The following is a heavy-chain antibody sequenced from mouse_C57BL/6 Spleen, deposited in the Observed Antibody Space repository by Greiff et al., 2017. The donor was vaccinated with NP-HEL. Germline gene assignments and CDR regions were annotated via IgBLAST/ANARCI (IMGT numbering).Heavy chain of an antibody. J-gene: IGHJ3*01. CDR3: TRQGLTWFAY. Sequence: DVMLVESGGGLVKPGGSLKLSCAASGFTFSTYTMSWVRQTPEKRLEWVATISGGGGNTYYPDSVRGRFTISSDNAKNTLYLQMSRLRSEDTAFYYCTRQGLTWFAYWGQGTLVTVSA. CDR1: GFTFSTYT. CDR2: ISGGGGNT. V-gene: IGHV5-9*01.